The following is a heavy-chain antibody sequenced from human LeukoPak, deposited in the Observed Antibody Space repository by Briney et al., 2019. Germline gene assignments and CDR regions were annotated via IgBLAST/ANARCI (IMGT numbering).Heavy chain of an antibody. V-gene: IGHV4-34*01. D-gene: IGHD2-2*02. CDR3: ARNKVVPAAIVDC. J-gene: IGHJ4*02. CDR2: INHSGST. CDR1: GGSFSGYY. Sequence: PSETLSLTCAVYGGSFSGYYWSWIRQPPGKGLEWIGEINHSGSTNYNPSLKSRVTISVDTSKNQFSLKLSSVTAADTAVYYCARNKVVPAAIVDCWGQGTLVTVSS.